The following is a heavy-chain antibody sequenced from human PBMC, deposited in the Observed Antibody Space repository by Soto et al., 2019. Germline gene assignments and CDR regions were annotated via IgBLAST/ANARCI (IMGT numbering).Heavy chain of an antibody. CDR2: IIPIFGTA. J-gene: IGHJ5*02. D-gene: IGHD6-19*01. V-gene: IGHV1-69*01. CDR1: GGTFSSYA. CDR3: ARGRNSSGWYFNWFDP. Sequence: QVPLVQSGAEVKKPGSSVKVSCKASGGTFSSYAISWVRQAPGQGLEWMGGIIPIFGTANYAQKFQGRVTITADESTSTAYMELSSLRSDDTAVYYCARGRNSSGWYFNWFDPWGQGTLVTVSS.